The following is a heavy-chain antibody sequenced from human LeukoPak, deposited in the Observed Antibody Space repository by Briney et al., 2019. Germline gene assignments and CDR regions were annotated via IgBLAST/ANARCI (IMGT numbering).Heavy chain of an antibody. J-gene: IGHJ6*03. Sequence: GGSLRLSCAASGFTFSKYGMHWVRQAPGKGLEWVAIISYDGSNKYYTDSVKGRFTISRDNTKNTLFLQMNSLRAEDTAVYYCAKHPGDFTGIVNYYYMDVWGKGTTVTISS. CDR2: ISYDGSNK. D-gene: IGHD1-26*01. V-gene: IGHV3-30*18. CDR3: AKHPGDFTGIVNYYYMDV. CDR1: GFTFSKYG.